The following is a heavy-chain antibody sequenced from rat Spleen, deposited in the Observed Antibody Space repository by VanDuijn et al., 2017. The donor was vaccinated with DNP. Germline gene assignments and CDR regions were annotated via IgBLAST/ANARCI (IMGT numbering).Heavy chain of an antibody. D-gene: IGHD1-12*03. CDR1: GFTFSDYY. CDR3: ARREYDGYYPFAY. J-gene: IGHJ3*01. CDR2: ISYDGGSA. V-gene: IGHV5-22*01. Sequence: EVQLVETGGGLVQPGRSLKLSCAASGFTFSDYYMAWVRQAPTEGLECVAYISYDGGSAYYGDSVKGRFTISRDNAKNTLYLQMNSLRSEDMATYYCARREYDGYYPFAYWGQGTLVTVSS.